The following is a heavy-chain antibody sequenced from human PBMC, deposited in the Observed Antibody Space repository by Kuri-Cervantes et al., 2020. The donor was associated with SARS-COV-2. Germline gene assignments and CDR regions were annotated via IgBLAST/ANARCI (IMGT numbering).Heavy chain of an antibody. V-gene: IGHV3-30*01. D-gene: IGHD2-15*01. J-gene: IGHJ4*02. CDR3: AREGPSSCSGGSCPPDY. CDR2: ISYDGSNK. Sequence: GESLKISCAASGFTFSSYAMHWVRQAPGKGLEWVAVISYDGSNKYYADSVKGRFTISRDNSKNTLYLQMNSLRAEDTAVYYCAREGPSSCSGGSCPPDYWGQGTLVTVSS. CDR1: GFTFSSYA.